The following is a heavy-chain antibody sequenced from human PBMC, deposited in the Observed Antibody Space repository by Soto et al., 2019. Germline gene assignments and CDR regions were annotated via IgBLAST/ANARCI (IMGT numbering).Heavy chain of an antibody. Sequence: VGSLRLSCTASGFTFSNCAMTWVRQAPGKGLEWVASISSGSSDTWYADSVKGRFIISRDNAQNSLFLQMNTLRPEDTAMYYCARVAYWGPGTQVTVSS. CDR2: ISSGSSDT. V-gene: IGHV3-21*01. CDR1: GFTFSNCA. J-gene: IGHJ4*02. CDR3: ARVAY.